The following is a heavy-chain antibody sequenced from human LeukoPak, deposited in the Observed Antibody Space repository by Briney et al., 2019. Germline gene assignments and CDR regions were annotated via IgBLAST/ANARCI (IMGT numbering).Heavy chain of an antibody. CDR2: INPNSGGT. V-gene: IGHV1-2*02. D-gene: IGHD1-1*01. CDR1: GYTFTGYY. CDR3: ASGYKITPPFSRHLDV. J-gene: IGHJ6*04. Sequence: ASVKVSCKASGYTFTGYYMHWVRQAPGQGLEWMGWINPNSGGTNYAQEFQGRVTMTRDTSISTAYMELSRLRSDDTAVYYCASGYKITPPFSRHLDVWGKGTTVTVSS.